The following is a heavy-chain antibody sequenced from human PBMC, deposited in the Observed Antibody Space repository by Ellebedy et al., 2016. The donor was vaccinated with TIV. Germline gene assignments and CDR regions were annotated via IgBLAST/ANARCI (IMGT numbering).Heavy chain of an antibody. Sequence: AASVKVSCKASGYPFTGYYMHWVRQAPGQGLEWMGWINPNSGGTNYAQKFQGWVTMTRDTSISTAYMELSRLRSDDTAVYYCARDNGPYYFDYWGQGTLVTVSS. CDR1: GYPFTGYY. V-gene: IGHV1-2*04. CDR3: ARDNGPYYFDY. D-gene: IGHD2-8*01. CDR2: INPNSGGT. J-gene: IGHJ4*02.